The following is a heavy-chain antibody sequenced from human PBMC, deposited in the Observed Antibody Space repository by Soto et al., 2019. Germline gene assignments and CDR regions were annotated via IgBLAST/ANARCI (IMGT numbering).Heavy chain of an antibody. CDR1: GGTFSSYA. V-gene: IGHV1-69*13. Sequence: ASVKVSCKASGGTFSSYAISWVRQAPGQGLGWMGGIIPIFGTANYAQKFQGRVTITADESTSTAYMELSSLRSEDTAVYYCARVDCSGGSCYPSPFDYWGQGTLVTVSS. CDR2: IIPIFGTA. J-gene: IGHJ4*02. D-gene: IGHD2-15*01. CDR3: ARVDCSGGSCYPSPFDY.